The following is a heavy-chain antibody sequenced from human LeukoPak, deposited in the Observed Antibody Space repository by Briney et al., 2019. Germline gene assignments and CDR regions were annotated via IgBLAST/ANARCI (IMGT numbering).Heavy chain of an antibody. CDR3: AKDQGGYTYGSFDY. CDR2: IDASGVNT. D-gene: IGHD5-18*01. V-gene: IGHV3-23*01. J-gene: IGHJ4*02. Sequence: GGSLRLSCAASGFSFNSHAMNWVRQVPGKGLQWVSTIDASGVNTYYGNSVEGRFTISRDNSKNTLYLQMNSLRADDTAVYYCAKDQGGYTYGSFDYWGQGTLVTVSS. CDR1: GFSFNSHA.